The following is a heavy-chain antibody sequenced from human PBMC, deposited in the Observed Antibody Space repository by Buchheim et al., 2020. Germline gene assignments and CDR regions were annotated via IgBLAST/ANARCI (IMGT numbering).Heavy chain of an antibody. Sequence: QVHLVESGGGVVQSGRSLRLSCAASGFTFSTFAMHWVRQAPGKGLEWVAIIWYDGSNQYYADSVRGRFTISRDNSNNTLYLQMNSLRAEDTAVYYCARLLNYYGSGTYYYYGLDVWGQGT. D-gene: IGHD3-10*01. CDR1: GFTFSTFA. V-gene: IGHV3-33*01. J-gene: IGHJ6*02. CDR2: IWYDGSNQ. CDR3: ARLLNYYGSGTYYYYGLDV.